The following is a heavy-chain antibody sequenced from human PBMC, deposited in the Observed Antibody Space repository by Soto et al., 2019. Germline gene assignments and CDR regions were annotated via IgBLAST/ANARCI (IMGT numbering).Heavy chain of an antibody. CDR3: ARGGHIEVVTDSFDS. Sequence: PSETLSLTCAVYGGSFSTYYWSWIRQPPGKGLEWIGDINRSGSTNYNPSLKSRVTISVDTSKNQFSLKLRSADTAVYYCARGGHIEVVTDSFDSWGQGTLVTVSS. V-gene: IGHV4-34*01. J-gene: IGHJ4*02. CDR2: INRSGST. CDR1: GGSFSTYY. D-gene: IGHD2-21*02.